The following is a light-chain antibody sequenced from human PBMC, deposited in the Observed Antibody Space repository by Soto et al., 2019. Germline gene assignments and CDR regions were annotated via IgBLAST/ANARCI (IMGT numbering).Light chain of an antibody. CDR1: QSISSY. Sequence: DIQMTQSPSSLSASVGDSVTITCRASQSISSYLNWYQQKPGKAPKLLIYAASSLQSGVPSRFSGSGSGTDFTLTIRSXQPEDFATYYCQQSYSTPLTFGGGTKVDIK. J-gene: IGKJ4*01. CDR3: QQSYSTPLT. CDR2: AAS. V-gene: IGKV1-39*01.